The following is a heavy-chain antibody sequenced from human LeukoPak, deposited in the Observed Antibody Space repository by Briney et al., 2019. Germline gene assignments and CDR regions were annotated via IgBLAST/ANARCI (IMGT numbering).Heavy chain of an antibody. CDR2: ITSGSRTK. V-gene: IGHV3-48*02. J-gene: IGHJ4*02. CDR1: TSTLTTLS. D-gene: IGHD1-26*01. Sequence: RGSLRLSWVLYTSTLTTLSTGCVRQGPGKGLEWLSYITSGSRTKYYADSVKGRFTISRDNAQNSLNLQTNSLMDEETAHYQCARGRGRWELPGFDYWGQGTLVTVSS. CDR3: ARGRGRWELPGFDY.